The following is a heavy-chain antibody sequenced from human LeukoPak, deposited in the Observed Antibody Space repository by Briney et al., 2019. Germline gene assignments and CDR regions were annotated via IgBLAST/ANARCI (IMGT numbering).Heavy chain of an antibody. D-gene: IGHD5-24*01. Sequence: PGGSLRLSCAASGFTFSSYWMHWVRQAPGKGLVWVSRINSDGSSTSYADSVKGRFTISRDNAKNTLYLQMSSLRAEDTAVYYCASVPLRGAGDYWGQGTLVTVSS. CDR2: INSDGSST. CDR3: ASVPLRGAGDY. J-gene: IGHJ4*02. V-gene: IGHV3-74*01. CDR1: GFTFSSYW.